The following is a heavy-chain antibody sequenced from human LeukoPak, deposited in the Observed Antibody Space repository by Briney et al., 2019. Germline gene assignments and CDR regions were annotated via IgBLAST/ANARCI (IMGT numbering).Heavy chain of an antibody. CDR1: GFTFSSFW. V-gene: IGHV3-7*04. CDR2: IKQDGSEK. Sequence: GGSLRLSCAASGFTFSSFWMTWVRQAPGRGLEWVANIKQDGSEKFYVDSVKGRFTISRNNARNSVYLQMNSLRVEDTAVYFRARAGATSRYYWGQGTLVTVSS. CDR3: ARAGATSRYY. J-gene: IGHJ4*02. D-gene: IGHD2-2*01.